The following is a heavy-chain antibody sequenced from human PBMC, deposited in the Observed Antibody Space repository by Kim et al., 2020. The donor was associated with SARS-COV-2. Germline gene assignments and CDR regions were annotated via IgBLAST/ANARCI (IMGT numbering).Heavy chain of an antibody. CDR3: ARDSPGVIGDYYYYGMDV. Sequence: SVKVSCKASGGTFSSYAISWVRQAPGQGLEWMGGIIPIFGTANYAQKFQGRVTITADESTSTAYMELSSLRSEDTAVYYCARDSPGVIGDYYYYGMDVWGQGTTVTVSS. V-gene: IGHV1-69*13. CDR2: IIPIFGTA. CDR1: GGTFSSYA. J-gene: IGHJ6*02. D-gene: IGHD3-10*01.